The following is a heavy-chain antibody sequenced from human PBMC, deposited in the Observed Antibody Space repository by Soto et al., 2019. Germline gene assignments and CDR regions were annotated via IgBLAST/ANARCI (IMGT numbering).Heavy chain of an antibody. Sequence: VGSLILSCASSGFTFSSYSMNWVRTAPGKGLEWVSSISSSSSYIYYADSVKGRFTISRDNAKNSLYLQMNSLRAEDTAVYYCAREDSIAARGYYGMDVWGQGTTVTVSS. CDR3: AREDSIAARGYYGMDV. CDR1: GFTFSSYS. D-gene: IGHD6-6*01. CDR2: ISSSSSYI. V-gene: IGHV3-21*01. J-gene: IGHJ6*02.